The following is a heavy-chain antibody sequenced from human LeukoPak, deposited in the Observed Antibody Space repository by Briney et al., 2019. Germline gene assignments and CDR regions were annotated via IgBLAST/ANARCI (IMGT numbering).Heavy chain of an antibody. J-gene: IGHJ6*02. CDR3: SRSQQKLDRYYYYYYGMDV. CDR2: TYYRSKYYS. Sequence: SQTLSLTCAISGDSVSSDSAAWNWIRQSPSRGLEWLGRTYYRSKYYSDYAISVKSRINIYPDTSKNQFSLQLNSVTPEDTAVYFCSRSQQKLDRYYYYYYGMDVWGQGTLVTVSS. V-gene: IGHV6-1*01. CDR1: GDSVSSDSAA. D-gene: IGHD6-13*01.